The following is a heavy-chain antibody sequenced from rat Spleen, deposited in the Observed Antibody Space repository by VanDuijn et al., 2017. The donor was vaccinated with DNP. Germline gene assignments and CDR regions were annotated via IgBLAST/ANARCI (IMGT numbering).Heavy chain of an antibody. V-gene: IGHV2-19*01. CDR3: TRGGGGYSDY. D-gene: IGHD1-11*01. Sequence: QVQLKESGPGLVQPSQTLSLTCTVSGFSLTDYSVYWVRQPPGKVLEWIAAISSGGSTYYNSALKSRLSISRDTSKSQVFLKMNRRQTEDTASYDCTRGGGGYSDYWGQGVMVTVSS. J-gene: IGHJ2*01. CDR2: ISSGGST. CDR1: GFSLTDYS.